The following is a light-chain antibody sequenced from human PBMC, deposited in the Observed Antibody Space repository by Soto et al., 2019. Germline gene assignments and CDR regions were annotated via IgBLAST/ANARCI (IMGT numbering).Light chain of an antibody. CDR2: AAS. J-gene: IGKJ1*01. Sequence: TRFPWSASPSVGDKVSITCLSSPEISSYLAGYHQKPVKAPKLLIXAASSLQSGVPSRFSGSGSGTDFTLTISSLQPEDFATHYCRQSYSTPTWTFGQRTMVDIK. CDR1: PEISSY. V-gene: IGKV1-39*01. CDR3: RQSYSTPTWT.